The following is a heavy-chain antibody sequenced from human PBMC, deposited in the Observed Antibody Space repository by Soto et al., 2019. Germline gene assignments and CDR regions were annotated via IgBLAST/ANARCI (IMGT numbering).Heavy chain of an antibody. V-gene: IGHV1-69*13. Sequence: SVKVSCKASGGTLSSYAISWVRQAPGQGLEWMGGIIPIFGTANYAQKFQGRVTITADESTSTAYMELSSLRSEDTAVYYCARIMMEQPTNYYYYGMDVWGQGTTVTVSS. CDR3: ARIMMEQPTNYYYYGMDV. CDR2: IIPIFGTA. D-gene: IGHD3-16*01. J-gene: IGHJ6*02. CDR1: GGTLSSYA.